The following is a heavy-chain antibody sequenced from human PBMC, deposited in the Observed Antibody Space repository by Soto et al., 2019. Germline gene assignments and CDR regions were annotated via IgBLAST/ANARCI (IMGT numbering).Heavy chain of an antibody. J-gene: IGHJ4*02. Sequence: GGSLRLSCAASRFSFSTYEMNWVRQAPGKGLEWVSYISTSGSTVYYADSVKGRFTISRDNTRNSLYLQMNSLRDEDTALYYCVRYCSTTLCNGVATRTFDYWGQGTLVTVSS. D-gene: IGHD2-2*01. CDR3: VRYCSTTLCNGVATRTFDY. V-gene: IGHV3-48*03. CDR2: ISTSGSTV. CDR1: RFSFSTYE.